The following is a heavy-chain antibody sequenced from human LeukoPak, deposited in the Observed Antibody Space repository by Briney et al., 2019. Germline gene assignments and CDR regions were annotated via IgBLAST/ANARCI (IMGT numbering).Heavy chain of an antibody. J-gene: IGHJ4*02. CDR1: GGSISSYY. CDR2: IYYSGST. CDR3: AIKEDGPDY. Sequence: PSETLSLTCTVSGGSISSYYWSWIRQPPGKGLEWIGYIYYSGSTNYNPSLKSRVTISVDTSKNQFSLKLSSVTAADTAVYYCAIKEDGPDYWGQGTLVTVSS. V-gene: IGHV4-59*01.